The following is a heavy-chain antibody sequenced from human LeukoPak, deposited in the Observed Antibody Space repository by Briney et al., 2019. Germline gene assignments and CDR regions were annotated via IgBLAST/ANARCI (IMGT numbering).Heavy chain of an antibody. Sequence: GRSLRLSCAASGFTFSSYAMHWVRQAPGKGLEWVAVISYDGSNKYYADSVKGRFTISRDNSKNTLYLQMNSLRAEDTAVYYCARGTSGQYYSPIDYWGQGTLVTVSS. V-gene: IGHV3-30-3*01. CDR1: GFTFSSYA. J-gene: IGHJ4*02. D-gene: IGHD1-26*01. CDR2: ISYDGSNK. CDR3: ARGTSGQYYSPIDY.